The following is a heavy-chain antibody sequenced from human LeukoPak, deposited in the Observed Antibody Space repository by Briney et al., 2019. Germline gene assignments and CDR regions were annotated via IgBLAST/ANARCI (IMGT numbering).Heavy chain of an antibody. CDR2: IRSKAYGGTA. D-gene: IGHD6-19*01. CDR3: TTGYSSGFRLDY. V-gene: IGHV3-49*04. J-gene: IGHJ4*02. Sequence: GGSLRLSCAASGFTFSSYAMSWVRQAPGKGLEWVGFIRSKAYGGTAEYAASVKGRFTISRDDSKSIAYLQMNSLKTEDTAVYYCTTGYSSGFRLDYWGQGTLVTVSS. CDR1: GFTFSSYA.